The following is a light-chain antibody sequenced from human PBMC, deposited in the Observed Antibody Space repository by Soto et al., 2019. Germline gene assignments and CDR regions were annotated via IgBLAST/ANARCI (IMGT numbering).Light chain of an antibody. Sequence: DIQMTQSPSTLSASVGDTVTITCRASQSVSTWLAWYQQTPGKAPKLLMYDASTLESGAPARFSGSGSGTEFTLTISSLQPEDFATYHCQEYKTWTFGQGTKVYIK. CDR3: QEYKTWT. J-gene: IGKJ1*01. CDR1: QSVSTW. CDR2: DAS. V-gene: IGKV1-5*01.